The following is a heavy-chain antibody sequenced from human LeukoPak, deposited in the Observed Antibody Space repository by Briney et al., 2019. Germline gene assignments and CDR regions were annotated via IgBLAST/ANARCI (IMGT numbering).Heavy chain of an antibody. Sequence: GGSLRLSCAASGFTFSSYWMHWVRQAPGKGLVWVSRINSDGSSTSYADSVKGRFTISRDNAKNTLYLQMNSLRAEDTAVYYCAREPHYYYMDVWGKGTTVTVSS. CDR3: AREPHYYYMDV. CDR2: INSDGSST. V-gene: IGHV3-74*01. CDR1: GFTFSSYW. J-gene: IGHJ6*03.